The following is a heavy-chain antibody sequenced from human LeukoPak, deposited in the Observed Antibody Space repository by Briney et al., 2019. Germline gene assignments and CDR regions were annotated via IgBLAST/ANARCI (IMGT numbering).Heavy chain of an antibody. CDR3: AKHYMGSSYNRAVDY. Sequence: SETLSLTFAVYGGSFSCYYWSWIRQPPGKGLEWIGELNHSGSTNYNPSLKSPVTISIDTSKNQFSLKLSSVTAADTAVYYCAKHYMGSSYNRAVDYWGQGTLVTVSS. J-gene: IGHJ4*02. D-gene: IGHD3-10*01. CDR1: GGSFSCYY. CDR2: LNHSGST. V-gene: IGHV4-34*01.